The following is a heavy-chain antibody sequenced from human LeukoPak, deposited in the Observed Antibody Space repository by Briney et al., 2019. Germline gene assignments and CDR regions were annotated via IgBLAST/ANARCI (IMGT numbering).Heavy chain of an antibody. J-gene: IGHJ4*02. D-gene: IGHD5-12*01. Sequence: GGSLRLSCAASGFTFSSYWMRWVRHAPGKGLMWVSRINSDGSSTSYADSVKGRFTISRDNAKNTLYLQMNSLRAEDTAVFYCARVGQAGYVGYPLDYRGQGTLVTVSS. CDR2: INSDGSST. V-gene: IGHV3-74*01. CDR3: ARVGQAGYVGYPLDY. CDR1: GFTFSSYW.